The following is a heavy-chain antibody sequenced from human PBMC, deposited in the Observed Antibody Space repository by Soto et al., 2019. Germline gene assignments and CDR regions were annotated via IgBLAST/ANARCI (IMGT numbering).Heavy chain of an antibody. D-gene: IGHD5-12*01. J-gene: IGHJ4*02. CDR3: ARGRWLRRLFDY. V-gene: IGHV1-8*01. CDR2: MNPNSGNT. Sequence: EAAVKVSCKASGYTFTSYDINWVRQATGQGLEWMGWMNPNSGNTGYAQKFQGRVTMTRNTSISTAYMELSSLRSEDTAVYYCARGRWLRRLFDYWGQGILVTVSS. CDR1: GYTFTSYD.